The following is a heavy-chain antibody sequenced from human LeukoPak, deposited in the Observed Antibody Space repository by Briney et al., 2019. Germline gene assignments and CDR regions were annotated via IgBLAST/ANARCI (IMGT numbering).Heavy chain of an antibody. CDR3: ARDAQVLYQLQQGFAY. Sequence: ASVKVSCKASGGTFSSYAISWVRQAPGQGLEWIGGIVPIFGTANYAQKFQGRVTITADESTSTAYMELSSLRSEDTAVYYCARDAQVLYQLQQGFAYWGQGTLVTVSS. D-gene: IGHD2-2*01. V-gene: IGHV1-69*13. CDR2: IVPIFGTA. J-gene: IGHJ4*02. CDR1: GGTFSSYA.